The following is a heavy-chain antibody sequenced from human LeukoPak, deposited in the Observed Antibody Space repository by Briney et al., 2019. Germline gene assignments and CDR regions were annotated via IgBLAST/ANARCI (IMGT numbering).Heavy chain of an antibody. CDR1: RFTFSSYS. D-gene: IGHD6-13*01. Sequence: GGSLRLSCAASRFTFSSYSMNWVRQAPGKGLEWVSSISSSSSYIYYADSVKGRFTISRDNAKNSLYLQMNSLRAEDTAVYYCARDLRAAAGRGGYFQHWGQGTLVTVSS. CDR3: ARDLRAAAGRGGYFQH. CDR2: ISSSSSYI. V-gene: IGHV3-21*01. J-gene: IGHJ1*01.